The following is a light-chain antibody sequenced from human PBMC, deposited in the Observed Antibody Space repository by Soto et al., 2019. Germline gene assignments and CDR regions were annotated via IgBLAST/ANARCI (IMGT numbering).Light chain of an antibody. CDR2: AAS. CDR1: QSISSY. CDR3: QQSYSTPYT. J-gene: IGKJ2*01. Sequence: DIQMTQSPSSLSASVGDRVTITWRASQSISSYLNWYQQKPGKAPKLLIYAASSLQSGVPSRFSGSGTGTDFTLTISSLQPEDFATYYGQQSYSTPYTVGQGTKLEIK. V-gene: IGKV1-39*01.